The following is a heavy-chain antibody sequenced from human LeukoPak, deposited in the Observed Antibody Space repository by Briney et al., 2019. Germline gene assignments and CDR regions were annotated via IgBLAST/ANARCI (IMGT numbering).Heavy chain of an antibody. CDR2: ITTKSDGGTT. CDR3: STGIGTNDW. V-gene: IGHV3-15*01. J-gene: IGHJ4*02. Sequence: GGSLTLSCAVSGLTFSNAWMTWVRQAPGKGLEWVGRITTKSDGGTTDYAAPVRGRLTITRDDSKSTLHLQMDSLKTEDTALYYCSTGIGTNDWWGQGTLVIVSS. CDR1: GLTFSNAW. D-gene: IGHD1-1*01.